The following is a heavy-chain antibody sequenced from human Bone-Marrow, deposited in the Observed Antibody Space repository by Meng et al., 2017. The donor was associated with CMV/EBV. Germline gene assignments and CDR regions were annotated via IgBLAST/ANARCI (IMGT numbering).Heavy chain of an antibody. CDR1: GFTFSSYW. CDR2: INEESTEK. V-gene: IGHV3-7*01. Sequence: GESLKISCGVSGFTFSSYWMSWVRQAPGKGLEWVANINEESTEKYYLDFVKGRFTIVRDNAKNSVYLQMNSLRVEDSAVYYCARGRFCDYWGQGNPVTVSS. CDR3: ARGRFCDY. D-gene: IGHD3-3*01. J-gene: IGHJ4*02.